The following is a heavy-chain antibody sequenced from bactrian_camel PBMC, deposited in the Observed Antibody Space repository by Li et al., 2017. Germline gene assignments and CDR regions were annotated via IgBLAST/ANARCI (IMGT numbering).Heavy chain of an antibody. CDR3: AAKLRSGGTCDNPNDDDYA. J-gene: IGHJ6*01. Sequence: HVQLVESGGGSVQAGGSLRLSCTVSDYIYLSYCMGWFRQAPGKEREGVARLYFRWGNTAVADFVEGRFTISQDNAKNTVYLQMNRLKPEDTAMYFCAAKLRSGGTCDNPNDDDYAWGRGTQVTVS. CDR1: DYIYLSYC. CDR2: LYFRWGNT. V-gene: IGHV3-3*01. D-gene: IGHD7*01.